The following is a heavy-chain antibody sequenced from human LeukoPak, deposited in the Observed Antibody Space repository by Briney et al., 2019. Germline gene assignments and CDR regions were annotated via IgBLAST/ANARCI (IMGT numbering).Heavy chain of an antibody. Sequence: PGRSLRLSCAASGFTFSSYGMHWVRQAPGKGLEWVAVISYDGSNKYYADSVKGRFTISRDNSKNTLYLQMNSLRAEDTAVYYCARYSSSSIFDYWGQGTLVTVSS. CDR2: ISYDGSNK. CDR1: GFTFSSYG. CDR3: ARYSSSSIFDY. V-gene: IGHV3-30*03. J-gene: IGHJ4*02. D-gene: IGHD6-6*01.